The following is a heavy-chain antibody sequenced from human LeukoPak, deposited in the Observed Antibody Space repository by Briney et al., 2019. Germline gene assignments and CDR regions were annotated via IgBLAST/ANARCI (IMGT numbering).Heavy chain of an antibody. Sequence: NSSETLSLTCTVSGGSISSYYWSWIRQPPGKGLEWIAYIYYSGSTNYNPSLKSRVTISIDTSKNQYSLKLSSVTAADTAVYYCVRDYYGSGSYYPFDYWGQGTLVTVSS. V-gene: IGHV4-59*01. D-gene: IGHD3-10*01. CDR3: VRDYYGSGSYYPFDY. J-gene: IGHJ4*02. CDR1: GGSISSYY. CDR2: IYYSGST.